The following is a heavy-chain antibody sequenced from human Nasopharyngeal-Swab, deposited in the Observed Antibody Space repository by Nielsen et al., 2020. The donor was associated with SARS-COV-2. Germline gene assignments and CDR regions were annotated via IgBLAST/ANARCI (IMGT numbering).Heavy chain of an antibody. J-gene: IGHJ3*02. D-gene: IGHD5-12*01. V-gene: IGHV5-51*01. CDR1: GYSFTNYW. Sequence: GESLKLSCKGSGYSFTNYWIGWVRQMPGKGLEWIGITYPGASDTRYGPSFQGHVTISADKSITTAYLQWSSLKASDTAMYYCARPRGYSGSSDAFDIWGQGTMVTVSS. CDR3: ARPRGYSGSSDAFDI. CDR2: TYPGASDT.